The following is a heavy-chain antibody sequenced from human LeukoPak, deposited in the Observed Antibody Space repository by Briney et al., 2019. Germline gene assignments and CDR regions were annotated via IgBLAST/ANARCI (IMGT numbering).Heavy chain of an antibody. Sequence: SETLSLTCAVYGGSFSGYYWSWIRQPPGKGLEWIGEINHSGSTNYNPSLKSRVTISVDRSKNQFSLKLSSVTAADTAVYYCARGSRITIFGVVSAPYMDVWGQGTTVTVSS. J-gene: IGHJ6*02. CDR1: GGSFSGYY. V-gene: IGHV4-34*01. CDR3: ARGSRITIFGVVSAPYMDV. D-gene: IGHD3-3*01. CDR2: INHSGST.